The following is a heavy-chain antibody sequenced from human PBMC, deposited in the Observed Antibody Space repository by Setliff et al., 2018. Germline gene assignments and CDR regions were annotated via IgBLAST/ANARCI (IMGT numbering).Heavy chain of an antibody. CDR1: GGSVSTFY. D-gene: IGHD3-9*01. J-gene: IGHJ4*02. CDR2: IFTGGST. Sequence: PSETLSLTCRVSGGSVSTFYWTWIRQPPGKGLEWIGYIFTGGSTQYNPSLKSRATISRDTSSNQFSLKLFSVTAADTAVYYCAHSTTFDLHHDYWGQGALVTVSS. CDR3: AHSTTFDLHHDY. V-gene: IGHV4-4*09.